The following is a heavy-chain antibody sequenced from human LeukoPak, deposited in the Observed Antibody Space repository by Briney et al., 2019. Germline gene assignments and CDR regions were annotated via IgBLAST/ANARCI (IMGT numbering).Heavy chain of an antibody. D-gene: IGHD2-15*01. Sequence: PGGSLRLSCAASGFTFGDYAMHWVRQAPGKGLEWVSGISWNSGIIAYADSVKGRFTISRDNAKNSLYLQMNSLRAEDTALYYCAKAQNLVVVPDYWGQGTLVTVSS. V-gene: IGHV3-9*01. CDR2: ISWNSGII. CDR3: AKAQNLVVVPDY. J-gene: IGHJ4*02. CDR1: GFTFGDYA.